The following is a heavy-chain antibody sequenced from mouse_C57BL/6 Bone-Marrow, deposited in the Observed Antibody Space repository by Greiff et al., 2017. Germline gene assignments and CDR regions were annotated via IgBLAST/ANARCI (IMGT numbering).Heavy chain of an antibody. CDR3: TFLYYGSSFDV. CDR2: IDPENGDT. V-gene: IGHV14-4*01. D-gene: IGHD1-1*01. CDR1: GFNIKDDY. Sequence: EVQLQQSGAELVRPGASVKLSCTASGFNIKDDYMHWVKQRPEQGLEWIGWIDPENGDTEYASKFQGKATITADTSSNTAYLQLSSLTSDDTAVYYCTFLYYGSSFDVWGTGTTVTVSS. J-gene: IGHJ1*03.